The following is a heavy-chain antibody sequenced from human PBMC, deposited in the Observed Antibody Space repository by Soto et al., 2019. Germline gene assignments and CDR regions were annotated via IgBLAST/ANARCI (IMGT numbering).Heavy chain of an antibody. J-gene: IGHJ4*02. CDR3: ARGRGYCDGTNCYLGY. CDR2: ISSSGSTI. D-gene: IGHD2-21*01. CDR1: GFSFSSHS. V-gene: IGHV3-48*02. Sequence: EVQLVESGGGLVQPGGSLRLSCAASGFSFSSHSMKWVRQAPGKGLEWVSYISSSGSTIYYADSVKGRFTISRDNDKNSLYLHMNSLRDDDTAVYYCARGRGYCDGTNCYLGYWGQGALVTVSS.